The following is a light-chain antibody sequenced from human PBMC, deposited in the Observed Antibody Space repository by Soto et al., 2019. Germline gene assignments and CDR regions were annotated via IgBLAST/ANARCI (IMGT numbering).Light chain of an antibody. V-gene: IGLV2-8*01. CDR2: EVS. CDR3: SSYAGSTIVV. J-gene: IGLJ2*01. Sequence: QSALTQPTSASGSPGQSVTISCTGTSSDVGGYNYVSWYQQHPGKAPKLMIYEVSKRPSGVPDRFSGSKSGNTASLTVSGLQAEDESDYYCSSYAGSTIVVFGGGTKLTV. CDR1: SSDVGGYNY.